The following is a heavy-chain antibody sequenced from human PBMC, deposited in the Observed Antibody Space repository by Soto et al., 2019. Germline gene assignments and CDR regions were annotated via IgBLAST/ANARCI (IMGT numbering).Heavy chain of an antibody. J-gene: IGHJ4*02. CDR3: ARDPKTSGGQHWAFNYFDS. CDR1: GFSFSISP. D-gene: IGHD7-27*01. Sequence: GGSLRLSCAASGFSFSISPMHWVRQAPGKGPEWVALISYDGTNKFYADSVKGRFTVSRDNSKSTLYLQVDSLRPEDAAVYYCARDPKTSGGQHWAFNYFDSWGQGTLVTVSS. V-gene: IGHV3-30-3*01. CDR2: ISYDGTNK.